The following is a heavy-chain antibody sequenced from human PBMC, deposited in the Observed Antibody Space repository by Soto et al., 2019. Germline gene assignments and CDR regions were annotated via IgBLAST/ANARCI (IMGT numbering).Heavy chain of an antibody. J-gene: IGHJ5*02. CDR1: GGSISGSSW. V-gene: IGHV4-4*02. Sequence: TETLSLTCAVSGGSISGSSWWSWIRQSPGKGLEWIGEIYHSGNTNYNPSLKSRVSISVDTSKNQFSLEIYSVTASDTAIYYCWGVVVVSAATNHWFDPWGQGTLVTVSS. D-gene: IGHD2-2*01. CDR3: WGVVVVSAATNHWFDP. CDR2: IYHSGNT.